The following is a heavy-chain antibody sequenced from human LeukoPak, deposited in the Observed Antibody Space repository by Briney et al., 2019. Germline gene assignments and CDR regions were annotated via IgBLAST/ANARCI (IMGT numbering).Heavy chain of an antibody. CDR2: IYYSGST. CDR3: ARLGTRGRFDY. V-gene: IGHV4-59*08. D-gene: IGHD1-26*01. Sequence: SETLSLTCTVSGGSISSYYWSWIRQPPGKGLEWIGYIYYSGSTNYNPSLKSRVTISVDTSKNQFSLKLSSVTAADTAVYYCARLGTRGRFDYWGQGTLVTVSS. CDR1: GGSISSYY. J-gene: IGHJ4*02.